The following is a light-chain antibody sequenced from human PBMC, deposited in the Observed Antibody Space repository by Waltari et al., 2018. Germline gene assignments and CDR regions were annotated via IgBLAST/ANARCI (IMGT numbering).Light chain of an antibody. Sequence: DIQMTQSPSSLSASVGDRVTITCRASQSISRNLNWYQQKPGKAPKLLIHDASTVHSGVPSRISGSGSGTDFTLTITSLQPEDFATYYCQQSYTNPITFGPGTKVEIK. CDR3: QQSYTNPIT. J-gene: IGKJ3*01. CDR1: QSISRN. V-gene: IGKV1-39*01. CDR2: DAS.